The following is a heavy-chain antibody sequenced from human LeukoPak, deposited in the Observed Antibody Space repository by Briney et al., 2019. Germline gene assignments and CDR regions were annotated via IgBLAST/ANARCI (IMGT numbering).Heavy chain of an antibody. CDR2: ISYDGSNK. D-gene: IGHD1-26*01. V-gene: IGHV3-30*03. J-gene: IGHJ3*02. CDR3: AIIVGDTPDAFDI. CDR1: GFTFSSYG. Sequence: GRSLRLSCAASGFTFSSYGMHWVRQAPGKGLEWVAVISYDGSNKYYADSVKGRFTISRDNSKNTLYLQMNSLRAEDTAVYYCAIIVGDTPDAFDIWGQGTMVTVSS.